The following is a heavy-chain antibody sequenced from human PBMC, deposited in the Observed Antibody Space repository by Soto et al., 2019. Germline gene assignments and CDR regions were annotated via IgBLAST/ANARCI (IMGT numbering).Heavy chain of an antibody. D-gene: IGHD6-13*01. J-gene: IGHJ4*02. Sequence: QVQLVQSGAEVKKPGASVKVSCKASGYTFTSYAMHWVRQAPGQRLEWMGWINAGNGNTKYSQKFQGRVTITRDTSASTAYMELSSLRSGDTAVYYCARAHGAGIYDYWGQGTLVTVSS. CDR1: GYTFTSYA. CDR3: ARAHGAGIYDY. CDR2: INAGNGNT. V-gene: IGHV1-3*01.